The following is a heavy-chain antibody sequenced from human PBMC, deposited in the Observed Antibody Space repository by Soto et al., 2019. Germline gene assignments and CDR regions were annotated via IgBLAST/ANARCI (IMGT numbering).Heavy chain of an antibody. Sequence: PPETLSLTCTVSRGSISSSSYYWGWIRQPPGKGLEWIGSIYYSGSTYYNPSLKSRVTISVDTSKNQFSLKLSSVTAADTAVYYCARLWYSSGRYYYYGMDVWGQGTKVT. CDR3: ARLWYSSGRYYYYGMDV. V-gene: IGHV4-39*01. CDR1: RGSISSSSYY. CDR2: IYYSGST. J-gene: IGHJ6*02. D-gene: IGHD6-19*01.